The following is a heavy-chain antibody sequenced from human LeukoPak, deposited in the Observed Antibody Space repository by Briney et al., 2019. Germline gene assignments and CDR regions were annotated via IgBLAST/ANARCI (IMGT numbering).Heavy chain of an antibody. D-gene: IGHD5-24*01. V-gene: IGHV4-59*11. CDR2: IYYSGST. CDR3: ARGPDGDGYNWGAFDY. Sequence: SETLSLTCTVSGGSISSHYWSWIRQPPGKGLEWIGYIYYSGSTNYNPSLKSRVTISVDTSKNQFSLKLSSVTAADTAVYYCARGPDGDGYNWGAFDYWGQGTLVTVSS. J-gene: IGHJ4*02. CDR1: GGSISSHY.